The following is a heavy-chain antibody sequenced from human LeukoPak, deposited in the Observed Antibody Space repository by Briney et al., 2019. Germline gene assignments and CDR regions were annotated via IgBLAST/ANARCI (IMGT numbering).Heavy chain of an antibody. CDR2: IYPGDSDT. J-gene: IGHJ3*02. D-gene: IGHD5-18*01. Sequence: GESLKISCKGSGSSFTSYWIGWVRQMPGKGLEWMGIIYPGDSDTRYSPSFQGQVTISADKSISTAYLQWSSLKASDTAMYYCARVPVDTAMVNAFDIWGQGTMVTVSS. V-gene: IGHV5-51*01. CDR1: GSSFTSYW. CDR3: ARVPVDTAMVNAFDI.